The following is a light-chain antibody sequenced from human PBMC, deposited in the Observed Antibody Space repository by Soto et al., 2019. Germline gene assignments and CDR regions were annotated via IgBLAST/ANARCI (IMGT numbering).Light chain of an antibody. V-gene: IGKV3-15*01. J-gene: IGKJ5*01. CDR3: QQYKNWPL. Sequence: EIVMTQSPATLSVSPGERATLSCRASQSVSSNLAWYQQKPGQAPRLLIYGASTRATGIPARFSGSGSGTEFTLTIRSLQSEDFAVYYCQQYKNWPLXGQGTRLEIK. CDR2: GAS. CDR1: QSVSSN.